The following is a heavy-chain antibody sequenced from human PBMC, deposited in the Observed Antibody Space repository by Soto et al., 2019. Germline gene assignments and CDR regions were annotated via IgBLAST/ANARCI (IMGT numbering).Heavy chain of an antibody. D-gene: IGHD6-13*01. J-gene: IGHJ4*02. CDR3: ARVGGGYSSTWSHY. CDR2: INPSGGTT. Sequence: GASVKVSCKASGYTFTNYYMHWVRQAPGQGLEWMGIINPSGGTTSYAQKFQGRVTMTSDTSTSTVYMELSSLRSEDTAVYYCARVGGGYSSTWSHYWGQGTLITVSS. V-gene: IGHV1-46*03. CDR1: GYTFTNYY.